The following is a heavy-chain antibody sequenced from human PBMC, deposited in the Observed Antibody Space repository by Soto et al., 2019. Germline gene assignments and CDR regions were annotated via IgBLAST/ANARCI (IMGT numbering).Heavy chain of an antibody. CDR1: GGTFSSYA. CDR3: AEYSSGYVPSLSY. Sequence: SVKVSCKASGGTFSSYAISWVRQAPGQGLEWMGGIIPIFGTANYAQKFQGRVTITADESTSTAYMELSSLRSEDTAVYYCAEYSSGYVPSLSYWGQGTLVTVSS. V-gene: IGHV1-69*13. CDR2: IIPIFGTA. J-gene: IGHJ4*02. D-gene: IGHD5-12*01.